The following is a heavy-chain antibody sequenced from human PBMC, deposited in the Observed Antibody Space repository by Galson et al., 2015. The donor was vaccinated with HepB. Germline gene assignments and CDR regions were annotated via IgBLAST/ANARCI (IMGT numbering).Heavy chain of an antibody. CDR3: ARDPPLGTPFDF. CDR1: GFRFSSYN. D-gene: IGHD7-27*01. Sequence: SLRLSCATSGFRFSSYNVIWVRQAPGKGLEWVSSISSDSAYMYYADSVKGRFSISRDNAENSLYLQMNSLGTDDTAVYFCARDPPLGTPFDFWGQGTLVTVSS. J-gene: IGHJ4*02. V-gene: IGHV3-21*01. CDR2: ISSDSAYM.